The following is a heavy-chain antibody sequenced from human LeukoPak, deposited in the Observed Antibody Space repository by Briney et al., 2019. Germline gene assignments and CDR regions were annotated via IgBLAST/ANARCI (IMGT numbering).Heavy chain of an antibody. CDR3: ARYFRRENIAGYYYYYMDV. J-gene: IGHJ6*03. CDR1: GGSISNYY. V-gene: IGHV4-59*01. Sequence: SETLSLTCTVSGGSISNYYWSWIRQPPGKGLEWIGYIYYSGSTNYNPSLKSRVTISVDTSKNQFSLKLSSVTAADTAVYYCARYFRRENIAGYYYYYMDVWGKGTTVTISS. CDR2: IYYSGST. D-gene: IGHD2/OR15-2a*01.